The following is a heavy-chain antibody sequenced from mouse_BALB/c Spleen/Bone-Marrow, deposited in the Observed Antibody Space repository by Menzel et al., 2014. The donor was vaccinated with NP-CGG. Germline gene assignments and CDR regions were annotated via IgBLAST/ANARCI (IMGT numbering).Heavy chain of an antibody. V-gene: IGHV1-4*02. J-gene: IGHJ2*01. CDR1: GYTFXSFT. CDR3: AREATYYAYFDY. CDR2: INPTRGYT. D-gene: IGHD1-1*01. Sequence: QVQLQQSAPELARPGASVKMSCKASGYTFXSFTIQWIKQRPGQGLEWIGYINPTRGYTDYNQKFKDRTTLTADKSSSTTYMQLTSLTSEDSAVYYCAREATYYAYFDYWGQGTALAVSS.